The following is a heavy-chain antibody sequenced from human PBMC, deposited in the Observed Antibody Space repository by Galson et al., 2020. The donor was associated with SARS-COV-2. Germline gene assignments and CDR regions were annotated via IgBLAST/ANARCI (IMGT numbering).Heavy chain of an antibody. CDR1: GYTFTSYA. D-gene: IGHD2-2*01. CDR2: INTNTGNP. J-gene: IGHJ5*02. CDR3: ARAPGYCSSTSCYGSWFDP. V-gene: IGHV7-4-1*02. Sequence: ASVKVSCKASGYTFTSYAMNWVRQAPGQVLEGMGWINTNTGNPTYAQGFTGRFVFSLDTSVSTAYLQISSLKAEDTAVYYCARAPGYCSSTSCYGSWFDPWGQGTLVTVSS.